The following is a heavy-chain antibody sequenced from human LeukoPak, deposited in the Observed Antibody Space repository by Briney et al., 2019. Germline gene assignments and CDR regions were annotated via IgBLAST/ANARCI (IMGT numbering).Heavy chain of an antibody. CDR1: GYTFTGYF. CDR3: AKVREVGTNIEVVVVDTSSAFDM. D-gene: IGHD2-15*01. J-gene: IGHJ3*02. CDR2: INPNSGDT. Sequence: GASVKVSCKASGYTFTGYFINWVRQAPGQGLEWMGRINPNSGDTNFAQKFQGRVTLTRDTSISTSYMELSSLRSDDTAIYFCAKVREVGTNIEVVVVDTSSAFDMWGRGTLVTVSS. V-gene: IGHV1-2*06.